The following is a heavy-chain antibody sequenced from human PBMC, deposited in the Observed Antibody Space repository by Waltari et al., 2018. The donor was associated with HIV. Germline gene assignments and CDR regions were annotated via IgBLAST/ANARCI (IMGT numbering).Heavy chain of an antibody. Sequence: QVQLQQWGAGLLKHSETLSLTCAVYGESFSGYYWSWIRQAPGKGLEWVGEINHSGRTSYNPSLKSRLTISVDTSKNHFSLNLNSVTAAETAVYYCSRGNWLLGMDFDYWGQGTLVTVPS. CDR2: INHSGRT. V-gene: IGHV4-34*01. J-gene: IGHJ4*02. D-gene: IGHD1-1*01. CDR3: SRGNWLLGMDFDY. CDR1: GESFSGYY.